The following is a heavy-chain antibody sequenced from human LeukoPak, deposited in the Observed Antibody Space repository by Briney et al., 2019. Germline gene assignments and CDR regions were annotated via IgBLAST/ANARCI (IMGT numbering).Heavy chain of an antibody. CDR3: ARGDYGDFRVFYTLFDY. CDR1: GYTFTNYW. D-gene: IGHD4-17*01. Sequence: GESLKISCKGSGYTFTNYWIGWVRQMPGKGLEWMGIIYPGDSDTRYSPSFQGQVTISADKSISTAYLQWSSLKASDTAMYYCARGDYGDFRVFYTLFDYWGQGTLVTVSS. J-gene: IGHJ4*02. V-gene: IGHV5-51*01. CDR2: IYPGDSDT.